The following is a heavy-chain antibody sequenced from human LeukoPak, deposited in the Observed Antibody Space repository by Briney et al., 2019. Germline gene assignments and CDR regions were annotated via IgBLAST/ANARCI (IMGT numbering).Heavy chain of an antibody. CDR1: GGTFSRYA. D-gene: IGHD3-22*01. CDR3: ASASPTYDSSGYYSDY. Sequence: GASVKVSCKASGGTFSRYAISWVRQAPGQGLEWMGGIIPIFGTANYAQKFQGRVTITADESTSTAYMELSSLRSEDTAVYYCASASPTYDSSGYYSDYWGQGTLVTVSS. CDR2: IIPIFGTA. J-gene: IGHJ4*02. V-gene: IGHV1-69*13.